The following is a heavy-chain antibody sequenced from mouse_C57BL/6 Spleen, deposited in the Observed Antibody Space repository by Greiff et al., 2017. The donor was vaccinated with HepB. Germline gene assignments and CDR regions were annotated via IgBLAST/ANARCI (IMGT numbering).Heavy chain of an antibody. CDR1: GYTFTGYY. V-gene: IGHV1-66*01. Sequence: FQLQQSGPELVKPGASVKISCKASGYTFTGYYIHGVKQRPGQGLEWIGWIYPEIGITKYNEKLKGKATLTADTSSSTAYMQLSSLTSEDSAVYYCARSTTVVADYWGQGTTLTVSS. D-gene: IGHD1-1*01. CDR2: IYPEIGIT. J-gene: IGHJ2*01. CDR3: ARSTTVVADY.